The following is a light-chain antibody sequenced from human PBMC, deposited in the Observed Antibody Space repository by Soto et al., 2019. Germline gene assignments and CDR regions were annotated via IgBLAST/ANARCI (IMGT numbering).Light chain of an antibody. CDR3: QSYDSRMSGYV. Sequence: QSALTQPPSVSGAPGQRVTISCTGSSSNIGAGYDVHWYQQLPGTAPKLLIYGNSNRPSGVPDRFSGSKSGTSASLAITGLQDEDEADYYCQSYDSRMSGYVFGHGTKVTVL. J-gene: IGLJ1*01. CDR1: SSNIGAGYD. CDR2: GNS. V-gene: IGLV1-40*01.